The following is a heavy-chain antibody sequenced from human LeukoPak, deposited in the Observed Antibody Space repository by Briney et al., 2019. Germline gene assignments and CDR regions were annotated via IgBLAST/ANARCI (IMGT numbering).Heavy chain of an antibody. Sequence: GGSLRLSCAASGFIFSSYWMHWVRHAPGKGLAWVSRINTDGSSSSYADSAKGRFTISRDNAKNSLYLQMNSLRAEDTAVYYCAELGITMIGGVWGKGTTVTISS. CDR3: AELGITMIGGV. J-gene: IGHJ6*04. D-gene: IGHD3-10*02. CDR1: GFIFSSYW. CDR2: INTDGSSS. V-gene: IGHV3-74*01.